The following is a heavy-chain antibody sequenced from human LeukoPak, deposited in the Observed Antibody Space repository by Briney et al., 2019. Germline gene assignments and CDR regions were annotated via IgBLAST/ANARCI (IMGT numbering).Heavy chain of an antibody. CDR1: GFTFSSYW. CDR2: INTDGSTT. V-gene: IGHV3-74*01. CDR3: AKDPDYGVPLYYFDY. D-gene: IGHD4-17*01. Sequence: QPGGSLRLSCAASGFTFSSYWIHWVRKAPGKGLVWVSRINTDGSTTTYAASVKGRFTISRDNAKNTVYLQMNSLRAEDTAVYYCAKDPDYGVPLYYFDYWGQGTLVTVSS. J-gene: IGHJ4*02.